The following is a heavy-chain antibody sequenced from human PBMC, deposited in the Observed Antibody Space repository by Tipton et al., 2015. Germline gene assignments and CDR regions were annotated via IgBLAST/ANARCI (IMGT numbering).Heavy chain of an antibody. D-gene: IGHD6-19*01. J-gene: IGHJ6*02. CDR1: GGSISTSH. CDR3: ARDRIAVAGHYYYFYYGMDV. CDR2: IYYSGST. V-gene: IGHV4-59*01. Sequence: TLSLTCTVSGGSISTSHWSWIRQPPGKGLEWIGYIYYSGSTNYNPSLESRVTISLDTSKNQFSPKLSSVTAADTAVYYCARDRIAVAGHYYYFYYGMDVWGQGTTVTVSS.